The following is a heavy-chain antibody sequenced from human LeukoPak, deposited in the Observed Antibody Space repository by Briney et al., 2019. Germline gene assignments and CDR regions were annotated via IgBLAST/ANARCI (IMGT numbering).Heavy chain of an antibody. V-gene: IGHV3-48*04. CDR2: IRSSDSTT. D-gene: IGHD3-22*01. Sequence: HAGGSLRLSCAASGFSFSRYGMKWVRQAPGKGLEGLSYIRSSDSTTYYADSVKGRFTISRDNAKNSLYLQMDSLRVEDTAVYFCAKRADSSAHSFDYRGQGTLVTVSS. CDR1: GFSFSRYG. CDR3: AKRADSSAHSFDY. J-gene: IGHJ4*02.